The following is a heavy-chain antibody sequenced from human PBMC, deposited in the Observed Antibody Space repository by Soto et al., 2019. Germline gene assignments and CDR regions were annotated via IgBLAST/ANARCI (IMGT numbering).Heavy chain of an antibody. CDR3: AGDKYYYDSSGHVVHAFDI. D-gene: IGHD3-22*01. CDR1: GGSISSGGYY. Sequence: SETLSLTCTVSGGSISSGGYYWSWIRQHPGKGLEWIGYIYYSGSTYYNPSLKSRVTISVDTSKNQFSLKLSSVTAADTAVYFCAGDKYYYDSSGHVVHAFDIWGQGTMVTVSS. J-gene: IGHJ3*02. V-gene: IGHV4-31*03. CDR2: IYYSGST.